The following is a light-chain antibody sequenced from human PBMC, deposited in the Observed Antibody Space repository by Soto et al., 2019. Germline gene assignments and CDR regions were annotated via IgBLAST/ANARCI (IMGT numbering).Light chain of an antibody. CDR1: QSVSSSY. CDR3: QQYNNWPSWT. CDR2: GAS. J-gene: IGKJ5*01. V-gene: IGKV3-15*01. Sequence: EIVLTQSPGTLSLSPGERATLSCRASQSVSSSYLAWYQQKPGQAPRLLIYGASTRATGIPARFSGSGSGTEFTLTISSLQSEDFAVYYCQQYNNWPSWTFGQGTRLEIK.